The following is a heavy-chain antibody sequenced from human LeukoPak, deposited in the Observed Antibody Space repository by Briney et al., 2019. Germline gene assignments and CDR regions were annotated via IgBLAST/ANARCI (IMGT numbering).Heavy chain of an antibody. D-gene: IGHD3-3*01. Sequence: SETLSLTCTVSGGSISSYYWSWIRQPPGKGLEWIGYIYYSGSTNYNPSLKSRVTISVDTSKNQFSLKLSSVTAADTAVYYCARTNYDFWSGYFGYRGQGTLVTVSS. J-gene: IGHJ4*02. CDR2: IYYSGST. CDR3: ARTNYDFWSGYFGY. CDR1: GGSISSYY. V-gene: IGHV4-59*01.